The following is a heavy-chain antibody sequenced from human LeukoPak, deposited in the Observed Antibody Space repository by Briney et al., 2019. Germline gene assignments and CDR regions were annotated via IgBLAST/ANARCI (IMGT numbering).Heavy chain of an antibody. V-gene: IGHV1-8*01. CDR2: MNPNSGNT. CDR1: GYTFTTSD. D-gene: IGHD3-3*01. Sequence: ASVKVSCKASGYTFTTSDINWVRQAPGQGLQWMGWMNPNSGNTGYAQKFQGRVTITRNTSISTAYMELSSLRSEDTAVYYCARGSGGYYGGAAFDIWGQGTMVTVSS. CDR3: ARGSGGYYGGAAFDI. J-gene: IGHJ3*02.